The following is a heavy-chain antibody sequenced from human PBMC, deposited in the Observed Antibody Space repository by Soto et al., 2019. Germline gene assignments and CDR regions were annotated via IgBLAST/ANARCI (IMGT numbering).Heavy chain of an antibody. CDR2: IYYSGST. V-gene: IGHV4-39*01. CDR3: ARNYGDYDPPFQH. CDR1: GGSISSSSYY. J-gene: IGHJ1*01. Sequence: PSETLSLTCTVSGGSISSSSYYWGWIRQPPGKGLEWIGSIYYSGSTYYNPSLKSRVTISVDTSKNQFSLKLSSVTAADTAVYYCARNYGDYDPPFQHWGQGTLVTVSS. D-gene: IGHD4-17*01.